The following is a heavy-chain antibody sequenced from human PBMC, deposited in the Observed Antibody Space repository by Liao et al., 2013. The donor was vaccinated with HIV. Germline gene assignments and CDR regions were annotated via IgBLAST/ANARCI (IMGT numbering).Heavy chain of an antibody. D-gene: IGHD3-22*01. Sequence: QLQLQELVPGLVKPSQTLSLTCTVSGASLSTGSYYWSWFRQPAGKGLEWIGRIYASGSINYNPSLASRATISLDTSKNHFSLKLNSVTAADTAVYYCTRASSGNFYDSSGYYYESDAFDIWGQGTTVTVSS. CDR3: TRASSGNFYDSSGYYYESDAFDI. V-gene: IGHV4-61*02. CDR2: IYASGSI. J-gene: IGHJ3*02. CDR1: GASLSTGSYY.